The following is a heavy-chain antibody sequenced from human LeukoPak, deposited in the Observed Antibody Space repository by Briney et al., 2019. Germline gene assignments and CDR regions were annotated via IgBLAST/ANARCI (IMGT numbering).Heavy chain of an antibody. CDR1: GYTFTSYG. CDR2: IIPIFGTA. V-gene: IGHV1-69*13. D-gene: IGHD6-13*01. CDR3: ARGEDEEQQLSPFDY. J-gene: IGHJ4*02. Sequence: GASVKVSCKASGYTFTSYGISWVRQAPGQGLEWMGGIIPIFGTANYAQKFQGRVTITADESTSTAYMELSSPRSEDTAVYYCARGEDEEQQLSPFDYWGQGTLVTVSS.